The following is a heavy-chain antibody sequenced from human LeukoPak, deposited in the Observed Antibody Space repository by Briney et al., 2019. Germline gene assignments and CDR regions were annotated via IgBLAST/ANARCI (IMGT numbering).Heavy chain of an antibody. V-gene: IGHV1-8*03. Sequence: AASVKVSCKPSGYTFTIYHINWVRQATGQGREWMGWMNPYSGDRGYAQKFQGRVSITSDTSISTAYLELSSLRSDDTAVYFCARTTSLTASGYDYWGQGTLVTVSS. D-gene: IGHD4-17*01. J-gene: IGHJ4*02. CDR1: GYTFTIYH. CDR2: MNPYSGDR. CDR3: ARTTSLTASGYDY.